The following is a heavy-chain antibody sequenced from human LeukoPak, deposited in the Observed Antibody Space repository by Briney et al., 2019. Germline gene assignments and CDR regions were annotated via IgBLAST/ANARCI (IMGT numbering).Heavy chain of an antibody. CDR3: ARRGRYSYGYLGTQGRFDP. V-gene: IGHV4-34*01. CDR1: GGSFSGYY. J-gene: IGHJ5*02. CDR2: INHSGST. Sequence: SETLSLTCAVYGGSFSGYYWSWIRQPPGKGLEXXGEINHSGSTNYNPSLKSRVTISVDTSKNQFSLKLSSVTAADTAVYYCARRGRYSYGYLGTQGRFDPWGQGTLVTVSS. D-gene: IGHD5-18*01.